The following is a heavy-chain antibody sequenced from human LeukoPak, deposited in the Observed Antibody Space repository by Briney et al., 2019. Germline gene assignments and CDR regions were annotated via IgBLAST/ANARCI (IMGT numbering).Heavy chain of an antibody. CDR1: GYTFTSYD. J-gene: IGHJ5*02. D-gene: IGHD5-12*01. CDR2: MNPNSGNT. Sequence: VASVKVSCKASGYTFTSYDINWVRQATGQGLEWMGWMNPNSGNTGYAQRFQGRVTMTRNTSISTAYKELSSLRSEDTAVYYCARAPRYSGYAGRGKNGGAYWFDPWGQGTLVTVSS. V-gene: IGHV1-8*01. CDR3: ARAPRYSGYAGRGKNGGAYWFDP.